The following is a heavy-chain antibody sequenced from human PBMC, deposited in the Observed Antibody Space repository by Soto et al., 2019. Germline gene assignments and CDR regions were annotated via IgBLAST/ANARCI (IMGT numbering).Heavy chain of an antibody. CDR2: FDPEDGET. CDR1: GYTLSELS. Sequence: ASVKVSCKVSGYTLSELSMHWVRQAPGKGLEWMGGFDPEDGETIYAQKLQGRVTMTEDTSTDTAYMELSSLRSEDTAVYYCATEAFGWSETNGGMDVRGQGTTVTGSS. V-gene: IGHV1-24*01. CDR3: ATEAFGWSETNGGMDV. J-gene: IGHJ6*02. D-gene: IGHD2-8*01.